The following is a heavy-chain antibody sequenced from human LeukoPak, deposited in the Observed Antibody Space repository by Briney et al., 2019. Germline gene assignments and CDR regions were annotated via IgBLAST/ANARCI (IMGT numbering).Heavy chain of an antibody. Sequence: GGSLRLSCTASGFTFSTYWMSWSRQAPVKGLEWVADIKQDGSAKYYVDSVKGRFTISRDNARNSLYLQMNSLRAEDTAVYYCAREGSTIGRHYLDYWGQGTLVTVSS. CDR3: AREGSTIGRHYLDY. CDR1: GFTFSTYW. D-gene: IGHD1-26*01. CDR2: IKQDGSAK. J-gene: IGHJ4*02. V-gene: IGHV3-7*05.